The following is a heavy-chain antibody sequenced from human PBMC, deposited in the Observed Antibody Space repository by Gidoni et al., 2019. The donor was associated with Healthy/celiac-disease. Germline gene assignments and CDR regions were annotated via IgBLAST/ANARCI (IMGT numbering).Heavy chain of an antibody. J-gene: IGHJ4*02. V-gene: IGHV3-73*02. CDR1: GLTFSGSA. CDR2: IRSKANSYAT. Sequence: EVQLVESGGGLVQPGGSLKLSCAASGLTFSGSAMHWCRQASGKGLEWVGRIRSKANSYATAYAASVKGRFTISRDDSKNTAYLQMNSLKTEDTAVYYCTRIAVAEYFDWGQGTLVTVSS. D-gene: IGHD6-19*01. CDR3: TRIAVAEYFD.